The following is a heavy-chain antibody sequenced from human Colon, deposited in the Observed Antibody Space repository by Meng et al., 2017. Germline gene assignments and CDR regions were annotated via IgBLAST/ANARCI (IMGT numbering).Heavy chain of an antibody. CDR3: AGGSVAVRFDS. J-gene: IGHJ4*02. V-gene: IGHV3-33*01. CDR1: GFNFTKYG. Sequence: HVQCGGSGGGVVQPARSLRLSFAASGFNFTKYGMHWIRQAPGKGLEWVAVIWNDGSTKYYRDSVKGRFTISRDNSNNTLCLQMNSLSAEDTAVYYCAGGSVAVRFDSWGQGTLVTVSS. D-gene: IGHD6-19*01. CDR2: IWNDGSTK.